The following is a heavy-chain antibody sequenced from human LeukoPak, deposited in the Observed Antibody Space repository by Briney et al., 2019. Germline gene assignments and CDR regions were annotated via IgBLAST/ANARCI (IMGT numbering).Heavy chain of an antibody. Sequence: SETLSLTCAVYGGSFSGYYWSWIRQHPGKGLEWIGYIYYSGSTYYNPSLKSRVTISVDTSKNQFSLKLSSVTAADTAVYYCARWSSSWYYFDYWGQGTLVTVSS. CDR3: ARWSSSWYYFDY. CDR2: IYYSGST. V-gene: IGHV4-31*11. CDR1: GGSFSGYY. D-gene: IGHD6-13*01. J-gene: IGHJ4*02.